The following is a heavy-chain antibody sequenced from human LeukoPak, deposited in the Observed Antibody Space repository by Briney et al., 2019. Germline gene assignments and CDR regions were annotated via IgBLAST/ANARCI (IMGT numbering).Heavy chain of an antibody. J-gene: IGHJ6*02. Sequence: GGSLRLSCAASGFAFSTYAMSWVRQAPGEGLEWVSALSGNGAKTYYIDSVKGRFTISRDNSKNTLYLQMNSLRAEDTATYYCAKDLSYGLDVWGHGTTVTVSS. V-gene: IGHV3-23*01. CDR2: LSGNGAKT. CDR3: AKDLSYGLDV. CDR1: GFAFSTYA.